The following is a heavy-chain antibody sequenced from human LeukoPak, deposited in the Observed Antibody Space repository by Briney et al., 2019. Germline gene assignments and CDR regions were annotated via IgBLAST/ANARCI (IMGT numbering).Heavy chain of an antibody. CDR3: AKEPLAVAGDYYYYGMDV. CDR2: ISGSGGGT. D-gene: IGHD6-19*01. Sequence: PGGSLRLSCAASGFTFSSYAMSWVRQAPGKGLEWVVTISGSGGGTYYADSVKGRFTISRDNSKNTLYLQMNSLRADDTAIYYCAKEPLAVAGDYYYYGMDVWGQATTVTVSS. J-gene: IGHJ6*02. V-gene: IGHV3-23*01. CDR1: GFTFSSYA.